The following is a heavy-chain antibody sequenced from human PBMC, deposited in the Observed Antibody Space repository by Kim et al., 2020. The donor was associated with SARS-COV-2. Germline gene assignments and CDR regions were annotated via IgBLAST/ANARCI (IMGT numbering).Heavy chain of an antibody. D-gene: IGHD7-27*01. J-gene: IGHJ6*02. V-gene: IGHV3-33*01. CDR3: ARISSTWGGMDV. Sequence: YYAASVKGRFTISRDNYNNTFYLQMNRLRAEDAAVYCCARISSTWGGMDVWGQGTTVTVSS.